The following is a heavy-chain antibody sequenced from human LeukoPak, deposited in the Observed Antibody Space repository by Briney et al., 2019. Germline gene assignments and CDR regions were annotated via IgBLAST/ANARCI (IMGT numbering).Heavy chain of an antibody. CDR2: IYYSGST. Sequence: SETLSLTCTVSGGSISSYYWSWIRQPPGKGLEWIGYIYYSGSTNYNPSLKSRVTISVDTSKNQFSLKLSSATAADTAVYYCARTVNYYDSSGYGYWGQGTLVTVSS. CDR3: ARTVNYYDSSGYGY. J-gene: IGHJ4*02. CDR1: GGSISSYY. D-gene: IGHD3-22*01. V-gene: IGHV4-59*01.